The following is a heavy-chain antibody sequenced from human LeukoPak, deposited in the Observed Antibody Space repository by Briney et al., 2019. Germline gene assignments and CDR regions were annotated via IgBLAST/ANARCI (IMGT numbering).Heavy chain of an antibody. CDR3: ARGLTYYYESSGSDMGY. D-gene: IGHD3-22*01. J-gene: IGHJ4*02. CDR2: ISAYNGNT. CDR1: GYTFTSYG. Sequence: ASVKVSCKASGYTFTSYGISWVRQAPGQGLEWMGWISAYNGNTNYAQKLQGRVTMTTDTSTSTAYMELRSLRSDDTAVYYCARGLTYYYESSGSDMGYWGQGTLVTVSS. V-gene: IGHV1-18*01.